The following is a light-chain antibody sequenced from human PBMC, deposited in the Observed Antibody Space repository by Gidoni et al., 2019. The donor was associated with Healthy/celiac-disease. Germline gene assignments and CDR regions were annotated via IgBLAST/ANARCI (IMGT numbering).Light chain of an antibody. CDR1: SGIIASNS. CDR3: QSYDSSNLV. V-gene: IGLV6-57*02. CDR2: GDN. J-gene: IGLJ3*02. Sequence: NFMLTQPHSVSESPGKTVTISCTGSSGIIASNSVQWYQQRPGSAPTTVIYGDNQRPSGVPDRFSGSIGSSSNSASLTISGLKTEDEADDYCQSYDSSNLVFGGGTKLTVL.